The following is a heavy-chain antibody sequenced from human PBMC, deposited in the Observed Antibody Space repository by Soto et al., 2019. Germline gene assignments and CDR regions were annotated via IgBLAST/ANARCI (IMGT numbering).Heavy chain of an antibody. J-gene: IGHJ5*02. Sequence: ASVKVSCKASGYTFTSYYMHWVRQAPGQGLEWMGIIDPSGGGTSYAQKFQGRLTMTRDTSTSTVYMELSSLRSEDTAEYYCARDRVDCSGGNCWRSVEDTWGQGTLVTVSS. V-gene: IGHV1-46*01. CDR2: IDPSGGGT. D-gene: IGHD2-15*01. CDR3: ARDRVDCSGGNCWRSVEDT. CDR1: GYTFTSYY.